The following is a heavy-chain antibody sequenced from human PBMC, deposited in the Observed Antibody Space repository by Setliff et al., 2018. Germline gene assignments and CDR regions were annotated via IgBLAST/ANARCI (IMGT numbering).Heavy chain of an antibody. Sequence: LRLSCAASGFTFSTYAMSWVRQAPGKGLEWVSRMNSDGGTTDYADYAKGRFTISRDNAKNTLYLQMKSLRVEDTAVYFCTRDELETFRYWGRGTLVTVSS. CDR3: TRDELETFRY. V-gene: IGHV3-74*01. J-gene: IGHJ4*02. CDR2: MNSDGGTT. CDR1: GFTFSTYA. D-gene: IGHD3-3*01.